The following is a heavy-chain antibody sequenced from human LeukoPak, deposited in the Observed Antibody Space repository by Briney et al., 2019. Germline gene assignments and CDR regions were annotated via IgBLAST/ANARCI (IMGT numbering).Heavy chain of an antibody. CDR1: GGSISSYY. Sequence: WETLSLTCTVSGGSISSYYWSWIRQPPGKGLEWIGYVYYSGSTNYNPSLKSRVTISVDTSNNQFSLKLSSVTAADTAVYYCARAGSGYYPFDDWGQGTLVTVSS. CDR3: ARAGSGYYPFDD. V-gene: IGHV4-59*01. D-gene: IGHD3-22*01. J-gene: IGHJ4*02. CDR2: VYYSGST.